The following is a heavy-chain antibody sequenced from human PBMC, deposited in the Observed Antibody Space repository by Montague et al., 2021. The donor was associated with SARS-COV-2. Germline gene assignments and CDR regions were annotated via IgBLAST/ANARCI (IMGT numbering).Heavy chain of an antibody. CDR1: GFTFSSYA. D-gene: IGHD2-2*01. CDR3: AKEEGSTSDYYYYYGMDV. V-gene: IGHV3-23*03. J-gene: IGHJ6*02. CDR2: IYSGGSSP. Sequence: SLRLSCAASGFTFSSYAMSWVRQAPGKGLEWVSVIYSGGSSPYYADSVKGRLTISRDNSKNTLYLQMNSLGAEDTAVYYCAKEEGSTSDYYYYYGMDVWGQGTTVTVSS.